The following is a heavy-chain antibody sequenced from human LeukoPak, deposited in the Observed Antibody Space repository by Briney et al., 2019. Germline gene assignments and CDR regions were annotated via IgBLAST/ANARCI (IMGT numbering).Heavy chain of an antibody. CDR1: GGSISSYY. V-gene: IGHV4-59*01. CDR2: TYYSGST. J-gene: IGHJ6*03. CDR3: ARARSPSVDYYMDV. Sequence: SETLSLTCTVSGGSISSYYWSWIRQPPGKGLEWIGYTYYSGSTNYNPSLKSRVTISVDTSKNQFSLKLSSVTAADTAVYYCARARSPSVDYYMDVWGKGTTVTVSS.